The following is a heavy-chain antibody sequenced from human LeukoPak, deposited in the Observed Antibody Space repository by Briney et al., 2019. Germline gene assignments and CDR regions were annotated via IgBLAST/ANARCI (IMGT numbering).Heavy chain of an antibody. V-gene: IGHV1-69-2*01. J-gene: IGHJ5*02. CDR2: VDPEDGET. Sequence: ASVKVSCKVSGYTFTDYYMYWVQQAPGKGLEWMGLVDPEDGETIYAEKFQGRVTITADTSTDTAYMELSSLRSEDTAVYYCATDRCSSTSCPENWFDPWGQGTLVTVSS. CDR1: GYTFTDYY. D-gene: IGHD2-2*01. CDR3: ATDRCSSTSCPENWFDP.